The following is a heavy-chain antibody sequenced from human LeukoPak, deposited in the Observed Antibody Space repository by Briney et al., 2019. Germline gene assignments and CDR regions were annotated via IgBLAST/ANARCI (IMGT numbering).Heavy chain of an antibody. V-gene: IGHV1-46*01. CDR1: GYTFTSYY. D-gene: IGHD1-1*01. J-gene: IGHJ5*02. CDR2: INPSGGST. CDR3: ARTGTTGGGWFDP. Sequence: ASVKVSCKASGYTFTSYYMHWVRQAPGQGLEWMGIINPSGGSTSYAQKFQGRVTMTRDMSTSTVYMELSSLRSEDTAVYYCARTGTTGGGWFDPWGQGTLVTVSS.